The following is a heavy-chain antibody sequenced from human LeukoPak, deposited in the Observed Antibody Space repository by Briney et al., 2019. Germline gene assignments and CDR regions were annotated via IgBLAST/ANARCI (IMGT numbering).Heavy chain of an antibody. J-gene: IGHJ3*02. D-gene: IGHD3-9*01. V-gene: IGHV4-38-2*02. Sequence: MPSETLSLTCTVSAYSISSGYYWGWIRQPPGKGLEWIGSIYYSGSTYYNPSLKSRVTISVDTSKNQFPLKLRSVTAADTAVYYCARGNFDWGYIWGQGTMVTVSS. CDR3: ARGNFDWGYI. CDR1: AYSISSGYY. CDR2: IYYSGST.